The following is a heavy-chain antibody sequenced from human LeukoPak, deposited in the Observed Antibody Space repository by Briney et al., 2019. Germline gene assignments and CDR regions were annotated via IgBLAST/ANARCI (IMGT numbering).Heavy chain of an antibody. CDR2: IYYSGST. V-gene: IGHV4-59*11. CDR3: ARAGLRYYGSGSYYWNYYYGMDV. D-gene: IGHD3-10*01. J-gene: IGHJ6*02. CDR1: GGSISSHY. Sequence: PSETLSLTCTVSGGSISSHYWSWIRQPPGKGLEWIGYIYYSGSTNYNPSLKSRVTISVDTSKNQFSLKLSSVTAADTAVYYCARAGLRYYGSGSYYWNYYYGMDVWGQGTTVTVSS.